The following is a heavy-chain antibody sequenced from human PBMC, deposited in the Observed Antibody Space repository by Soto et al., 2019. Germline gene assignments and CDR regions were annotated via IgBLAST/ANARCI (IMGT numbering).Heavy chain of an antibody. CDR2: ISAGGST. CDR3: AKWIYGSGSYYAY. D-gene: IGHD3-10*01. Sequence: VQLVESGGGLVQPGGSLRLSCAASGFTFSSYAMHWVRQAPGKGLEYVSAISAGGSTFYADSVKGRFTISRDNSKNTLYLQMNSLRGEDTAVYYCAKWIYGSGSYYAYWGQGTLVTVSS. V-gene: IGHV3-64*04. CDR1: GFTFSSYA. J-gene: IGHJ4*02.